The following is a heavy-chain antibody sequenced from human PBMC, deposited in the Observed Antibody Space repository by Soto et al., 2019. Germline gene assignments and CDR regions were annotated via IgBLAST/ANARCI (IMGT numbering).Heavy chain of an antibody. CDR3: ARANGPYYYDSSRNWFDP. CDR1: GGSISSYY. D-gene: IGHD3-22*01. CDR2: IYYSGST. Sequence: PSETLSPTCTVSGGSISSYYWSWIRQPPGKGLEWIGYIYYSGSTNYNPSLKSRVTISVDTSKNQFSLKLSSVTAADTAVYYCARANGPYYYDSSRNWFDPWGQGTLVTVSS. V-gene: IGHV4-59*01. J-gene: IGHJ5*02.